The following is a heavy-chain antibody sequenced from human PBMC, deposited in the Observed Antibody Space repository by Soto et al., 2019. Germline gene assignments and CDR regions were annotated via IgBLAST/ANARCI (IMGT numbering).Heavy chain of an antibody. CDR3: GKNVPAVTKEAVDV. J-gene: IGHJ3*01. Sequence: EEQLVESGGGLVKPGGSLRLSCVASGFNLSSYTMSWVRQAPGKGLEWVSSIGISIGYIYYGESVTGRFTISRDNAKNSLFRQINSLRAGDRAVYFWGKNVPAVTKEAVDVGAKGKMVTFSS. CDR1: GFNLSSYT. CDR2: IGISIGYI. V-gene: IGHV3-21*01.